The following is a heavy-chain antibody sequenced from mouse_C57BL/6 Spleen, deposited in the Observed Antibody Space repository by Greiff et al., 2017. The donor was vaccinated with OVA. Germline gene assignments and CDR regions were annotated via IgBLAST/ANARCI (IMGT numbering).Heavy chain of an antibody. V-gene: IGHV1-80*01. D-gene: IGHD1-1*01. CDR2: IYPGDGDT. Sequence: VKLMESGAELVKPGASVKISCKASGYAFSSYWMNWVKQRPGKGLEWIGQIYPGDGDTNYNGKFKGKATLTADKSSSTAYMQLSSLTSEDSAVYFGARSITTVVADYWGQGTTLTVSS. CDR1: GYAFSSYW. CDR3: ARSITTVVADY. J-gene: IGHJ2*01.